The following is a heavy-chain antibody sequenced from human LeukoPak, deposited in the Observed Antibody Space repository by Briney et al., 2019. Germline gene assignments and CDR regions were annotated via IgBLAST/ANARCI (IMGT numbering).Heavy chain of an antibody. CDR1: GFSVSSNY. V-gene: IGHV3-53*01. Sequence: GGSLRLSCAASGFSVSSNYISWVRQAPGKGLEWVSVIYGDGSTKYADSVKARFTISRDNSKNTVYLQMNSLRVEDTAVYYCARATLDNWGQGTLVTVSS. CDR2: IYGDGST. J-gene: IGHJ4*02. CDR3: ARATLDN.